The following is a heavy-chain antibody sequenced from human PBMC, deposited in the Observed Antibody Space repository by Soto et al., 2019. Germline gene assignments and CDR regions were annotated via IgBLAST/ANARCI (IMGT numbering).Heavy chain of an antibody. V-gene: IGHV4-31*03. CDR3: ASSRYDSSDYNY. Sequence: SETLSLTCTVSGGSISSGGYYWSWIRQHPGKGLEWIGYIYYSGSTYYNPSLKSRVTISVDTSKNQFSLKLSSVTAADTAVYYCASSRYDSSDYNYWGQGTLVTVSS. CDR1: GGSISSGGYY. J-gene: IGHJ4*02. D-gene: IGHD3-22*01. CDR2: IYYSGST.